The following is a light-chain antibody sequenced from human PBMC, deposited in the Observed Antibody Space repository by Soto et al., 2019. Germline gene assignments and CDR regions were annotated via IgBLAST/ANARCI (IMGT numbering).Light chain of an antibody. Sequence: ILFTQSPSTLSLSPGERATLSCRASQSVSSSYLAWYQQKPGQAPRLLLYDASTRATAIPARFSGSGSGTEFNLTITSLQSEDVAVYYCQPYNKWLLYTFGQGTKVDIK. CDR2: DAS. CDR1: QSVSSSY. V-gene: IGKV3-15*01. CDR3: QPYNKWLLYT. J-gene: IGKJ2*01.